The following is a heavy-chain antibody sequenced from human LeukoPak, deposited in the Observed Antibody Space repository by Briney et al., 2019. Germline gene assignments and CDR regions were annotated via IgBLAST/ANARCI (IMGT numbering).Heavy chain of an antibody. D-gene: IGHD6-6*01. CDR2: IYHSGST. Sequence: SETLSLTCTVSGGCISSGGYYWSWIRQPPGKGMEWIGYIYHSGSTYYNPSLKSRVTISVDRSKNQFSLKLSSVTAADTAVYYCARESARRDYWGQGTLVTVSS. CDR3: ARESARRDY. J-gene: IGHJ4*02. CDR1: GGCISSGGYY. V-gene: IGHV4-30-2*01.